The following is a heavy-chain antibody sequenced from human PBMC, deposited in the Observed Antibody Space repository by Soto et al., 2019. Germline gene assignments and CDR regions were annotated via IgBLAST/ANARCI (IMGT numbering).Heavy chain of an antibody. Sequence: QVQLQESGPGLVKPSETLSLTCTVPGGSISSYYWSWIRQPAGKGLERIGRIYTSGSTNYNPSLKSRVTMSVETSKNQFSLKLSSVTAADTAVDYCAKDLWDDAFDIWGQGTMVTVSS. CDR3: AKDLWDDAFDI. J-gene: IGHJ3*02. CDR2: IYTSGST. CDR1: GGSISSYY. V-gene: IGHV4-4*07. D-gene: IGHD3-10*01.